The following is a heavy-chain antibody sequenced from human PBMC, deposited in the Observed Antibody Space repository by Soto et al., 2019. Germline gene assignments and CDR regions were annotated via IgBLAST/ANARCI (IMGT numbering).Heavy chain of an antibody. D-gene: IGHD3-9*01. J-gene: IGHJ6*02. CDR3: ARPGSGYEVLTGRYFYYYHTIDV. CDR1: GFLFNTYA. V-gene: IGHV3-30*04. CDR2: ISYDGSSK. Sequence: QVQLVDSGGAVVQPGRSLRLSCAASGFLFNTYAMDWVRQAPGKGLEWVAVISYDGSSKDYADSVRGRFTISRDNSKNILYLEMNSLRTEDTAVYYCARPGSGYEVLTGRYFYYYHTIDVWGQGTTVTVSS.